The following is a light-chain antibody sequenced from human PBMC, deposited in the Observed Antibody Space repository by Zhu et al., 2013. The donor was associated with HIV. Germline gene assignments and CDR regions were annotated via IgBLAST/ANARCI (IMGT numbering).Light chain of an antibody. J-gene: IGLJ2*01. CDR2: QDR. CDR1: KLGDKY. V-gene: IGLV3-1*01. CDR3: QAWDSSSSSVI. Sequence: YELTQPPSVSVSHDETARITCSGDKLGDKYACWYQQKPGQSPVLVIYQDRKRPSGIPERISASNSGSTATLTIGGTQAMDEADYFCQAWDSSSSSVIFGGGTKLTVL.